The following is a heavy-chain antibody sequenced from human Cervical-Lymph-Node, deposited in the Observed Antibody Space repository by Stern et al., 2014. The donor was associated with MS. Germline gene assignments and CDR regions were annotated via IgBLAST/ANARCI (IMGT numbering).Heavy chain of an antibody. V-gene: IGHV3-30*01. J-gene: IGHJ4*02. CDR3: ARDGGLKPGVENYFDY. D-gene: IGHD5-24*01. CDR2: ISYDGNYQ. CDR1: GFTFSNYA. Sequence: QVQLVQSGGGAVQPGRSLRLSCAASGFTFSNYALHWVRQAPGKGLEWVAVISYDGNYQLYADSVKGRFTISRDNSKNTLYLQMNSLRAEDMAVYYCARDGGLKPGVENYFDYWGQGSLVTVSS.